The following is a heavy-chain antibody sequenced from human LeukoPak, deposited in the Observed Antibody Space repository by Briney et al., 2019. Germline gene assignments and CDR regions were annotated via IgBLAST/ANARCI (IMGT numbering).Heavy chain of an antibody. Sequence: SETLSLTCTVSGASISSYYWSWIRQPPGKGLEWIGYIYYSGNTNYNPSLKSRVTISVDTSKNQFSLKLSSVTAADTAVYYCAKYCGGDCGNGMDVWGQGTTVTVSS. CDR3: AKYCGGDCGNGMDV. D-gene: IGHD2-21*02. J-gene: IGHJ6*02. V-gene: IGHV4-59*08. CDR1: GASISSYY. CDR2: IYYSGNT.